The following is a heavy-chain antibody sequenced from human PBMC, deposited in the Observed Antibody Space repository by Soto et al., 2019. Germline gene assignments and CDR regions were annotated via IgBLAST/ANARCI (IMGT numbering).Heavy chain of an antibody. V-gene: IGHV5-10-1*01. Sequence: PGESLKISCMGSGYSFTSYWISWVRQMPGKGLEWMGRIDPSDSYTNYSPSFQGHVTISADKSISTAYLQWSSLKASDTAMYYCARLHMGTSVQLWSSNYYYGMDVWGQGTTVTVSS. D-gene: IGHD5-18*01. J-gene: IGHJ6*02. CDR3: ARLHMGTSVQLWSSNYYYGMDV. CDR2: IDPSDSYT. CDR1: GYSFTSYW.